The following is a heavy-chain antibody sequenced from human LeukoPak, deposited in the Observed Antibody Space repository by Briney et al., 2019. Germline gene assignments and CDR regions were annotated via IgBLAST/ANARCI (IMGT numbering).Heavy chain of an antibody. V-gene: IGHV1-69*02. CDR2: IIPILGIA. Sequence: SVKVSCKASGGTFSSYTISWVRQAPGQGLEWMRRIIPILGIANYAQKFQGRVTITADKSTSTAYMELSSLRSEDTAVYYCASEGGASSSWYFVYWGQGTLVTVSS. D-gene: IGHD6-13*01. CDR1: GGTFSSYT. J-gene: IGHJ4*02. CDR3: ASEGGASSSWYFVY.